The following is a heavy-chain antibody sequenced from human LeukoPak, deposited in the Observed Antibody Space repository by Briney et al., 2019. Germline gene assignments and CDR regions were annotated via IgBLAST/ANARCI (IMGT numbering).Heavy chain of an antibody. D-gene: IGHD3-22*01. V-gene: IGHV1-18*01. CDR2: ISAHNGNT. J-gene: IGHJ4*02. Sequence: ASVKVSCKASGYTFNSYGMSWVRQAPGQGLEWMGWISAHNGNTNYAQKLQGRVTMTTDTSTSTAYMELRSLRSDDTAVYYCAREYYYDSSGFDYWGQGTLVTVSS. CDR3: AREYYYDSSGFDY. CDR1: GYTFNSYG.